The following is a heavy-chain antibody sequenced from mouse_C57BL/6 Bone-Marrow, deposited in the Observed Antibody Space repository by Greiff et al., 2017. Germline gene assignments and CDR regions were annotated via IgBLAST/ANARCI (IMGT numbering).Heavy chain of an antibody. J-gene: IGHJ3*01. CDR1: GFSLTSYG. CDR3: ARAVEGAWFAY. CDR2: IWGVGST. Sequence: VQGVESGPGLVAPSQSLSITCTVSGFSLTSYGVDWVRQSPGKGLEWLGVIWGVGSTNYNSALKSRLSISKDNSKSQVFLKMNSLQTDDTAMYYCARAVEGAWFAYWGQGTLVTVSA. V-gene: IGHV2-6*01.